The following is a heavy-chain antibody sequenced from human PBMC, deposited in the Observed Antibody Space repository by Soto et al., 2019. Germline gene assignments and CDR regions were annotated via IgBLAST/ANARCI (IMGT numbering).Heavy chain of an antibody. Sequence: ASVKVSCKASGGTFSSYAISWVRRAPGQGLEWMGGIIPIFGTANYAQKFQGRVTITADESTSTAYMELSSLRSEDTAVYYCARASGRGYSGYDPLNWFDPWGQGTLVT. V-gene: IGHV1-69*13. CDR3: ARASGRGYSGYDPLNWFDP. CDR2: IIPIFGTA. CDR1: GGTFSSYA. J-gene: IGHJ5*02. D-gene: IGHD5-12*01.